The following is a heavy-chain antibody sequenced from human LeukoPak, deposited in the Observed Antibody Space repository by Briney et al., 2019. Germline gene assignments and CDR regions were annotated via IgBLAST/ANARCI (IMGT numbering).Heavy chain of an antibody. J-gene: IGHJ3*01. D-gene: IGHD3-10*01. CDR3: TAGTGQAFYV. CDR1: GFTFNTAW. Sequence: RSGGSLRLTCAASGFTFNTAWMPWVRQAPGKGLVWVSRIYSDGSDKTYADSVKGRFTISRDNAKNTLYLQMNSLRAEDTAVYYGTAGTGQAFYVWGQGKMVTASS. V-gene: IGHV3-74*01. CDR2: IYSDGSDK.